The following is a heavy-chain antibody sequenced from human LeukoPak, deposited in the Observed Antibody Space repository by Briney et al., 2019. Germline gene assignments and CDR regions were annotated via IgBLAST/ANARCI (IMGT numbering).Heavy chain of an antibody. CDR3: ATTRRGDGIGY. V-gene: IGHV3-15*01. J-gene: IGHJ4*02. CDR2: IKDNGAGGTT. Sequence: GGSLRLCCGGSGFTFNDAWMSWVRQAPGKGLEWVGRIKDNGAGGTTDFAAPVKGRFTISRDDSKGTLYMDMNSLKTEDTAVYYCATTRRGDGIGYWGQGTLVTVSS. D-gene: IGHD2-21*02. CDR1: GFTFNDAW.